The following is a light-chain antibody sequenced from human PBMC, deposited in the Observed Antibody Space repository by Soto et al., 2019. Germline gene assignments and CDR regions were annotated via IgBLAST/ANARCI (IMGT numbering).Light chain of an antibody. CDR3: QQYNNWLMYT. CDR2: GAS. CDR1: QSVSSK. V-gene: IGKV3-15*01. Sequence: EIVMTQSPATLSVSPGERATLSCRASQSVSSKLAWYQQKPGQAPRLLIYGASTRATGIPARFSGSGSGTEFTLTISSLQSEDFAVYYCQQYNNWLMYTFGQGTKLEIK. J-gene: IGKJ2*01.